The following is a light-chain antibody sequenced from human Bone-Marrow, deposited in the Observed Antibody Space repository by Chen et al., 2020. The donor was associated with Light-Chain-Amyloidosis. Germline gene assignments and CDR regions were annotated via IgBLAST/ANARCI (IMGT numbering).Light chain of an antibody. CDR3: AAWDGSLDGCV. CDR1: SSNIGTKN. CDR2: TDN. V-gene: IGLV1-44*01. J-gene: IGLJ3*02. Sequence: QSVLTQPPSASGTPGQRVTIPCSGSSSNIGTKNVNWYQQLPGTAPKLLIYTDNQRPSGFPDRFSGSKSGTSASLAISGLQSEDEADYYCAAWDGSLDGCVFGGGTKLTVL.